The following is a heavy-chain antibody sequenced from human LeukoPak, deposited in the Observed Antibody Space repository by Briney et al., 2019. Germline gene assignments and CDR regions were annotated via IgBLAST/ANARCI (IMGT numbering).Heavy chain of an antibody. D-gene: IGHD1-1*01. V-gene: IGHV3-30*04. CDR3: ARDRSTTSKFFDP. CDR1: GFTFSSYT. CDR2: ISFNGNEK. Sequence: GGSLRLSCAASGFTFSSYTMHWFRRAPGKGRQWVPFISFNGNEKKYGGSVKGRFTISRDNSNNMLYLQMTGLRFDDTAVYYCARDRSTTSKFFDPWGQGTLVTVSS. J-gene: IGHJ5*02.